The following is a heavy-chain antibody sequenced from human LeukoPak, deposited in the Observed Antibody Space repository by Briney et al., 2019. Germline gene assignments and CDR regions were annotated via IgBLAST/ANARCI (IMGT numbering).Heavy chain of an antibody. CDR2: ILYDGSNK. CDR1: GFIFSSYG. CDR3: AKDLYYYGSGSFCDY. V-gene: IGHV3-30*18. J-gene: IGHJ4*02. Sequence: PGRSLRLSCAASGFIFSSYGMHWVRQAPGKGLEWVAFILYDGSNKYYADSVKGRFTISRDNSKNTLYLQMNILRAEDTDVYYCAKDLYYYGSGSFCDYWGQGTLVTVSS. D-gene: IGHD3-10*01.